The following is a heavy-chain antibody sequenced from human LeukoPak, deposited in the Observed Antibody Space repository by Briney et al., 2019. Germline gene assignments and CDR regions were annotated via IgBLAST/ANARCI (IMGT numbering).Heavy chain of an antibody. CDR3: ALTNDPYGDYGY. J-gene: IGHJ4*02. V-gene: IGHV1-2*02. CDR1: GYTFTGYY. CDR2: INPNSGGT. D-gene: IGHD4-17*01. Sequence: ASVKVSCKASGYTFTGYYMHWVRQAPGQGLEWMGWINPNSGGTNYAQKFQGRATMTRDTSISTAYMELSRLRSDDTAVYYCALTNDPYGDYGYWGQGTLVTVSS.